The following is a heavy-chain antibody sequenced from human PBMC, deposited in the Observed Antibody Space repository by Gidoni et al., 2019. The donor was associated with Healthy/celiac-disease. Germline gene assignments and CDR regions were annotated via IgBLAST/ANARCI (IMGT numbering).Heavy chain of an antibody. Sequence: EVQLLESGGGLVQPGGSLRLSCAASGSTFSRYAMSWVRQAPGKGLEWVSAISGSGGSTYYADSVKGRFTISRDNSKNTLYLQMNSLRAEDTAVYYCAKDLFGYSSSLDFDYWGQGTLVTVSS. CDR1: GSTFSRYA. CDR3: AKDLFGYSSSLDFDY. D-gene: IGHD6-6*01. CDR2: ISGSGGST. V-gene: IGHV3-23*01. J-gene: IGHJ4*02.